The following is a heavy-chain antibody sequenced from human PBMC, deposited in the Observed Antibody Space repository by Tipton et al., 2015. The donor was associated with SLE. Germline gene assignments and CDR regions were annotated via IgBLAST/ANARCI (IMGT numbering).Heavy chain of an antibody. D-gene: IGHD1-26*01. J-gene: IGHJ2*01. CDR3: ARGGSGSYHWYFDL. V-gene: IGHV4-39*07. CDR1: GGSISSGSYY. Sequence: LRLSCTVSGGSISSGSYYWSWIRQPPGKGLEWIGEINHSGSTNYNPSLKSRATISVDTSKNQFSLKLSSVTAADTAVYYCARGGSGSYHWYFDLWGRGTLVTVSS. CDR2: INHSGST.